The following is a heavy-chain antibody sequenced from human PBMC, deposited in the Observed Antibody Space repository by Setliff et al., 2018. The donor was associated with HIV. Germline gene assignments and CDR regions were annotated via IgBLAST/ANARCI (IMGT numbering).Heavy chain of an antibody. D-gene: IGHD1-1*01. CDR3: VRAKNWNDFDY. J-gene: IGHJ4*02. V-gene: IGHV3-74*03. CDR1: GFTFSNYW. CDR2: IHTDGTTT. Sequence: GGSLRLSCAASGFTFSNYWMHWVRQAPGKGLMWVSRIHTDGTTTMYAGSVKDRFTISRDSAKSTLYLQMNSLRAEDTALYYCVRAKNWNDFDYWGQGTLVTVSS.